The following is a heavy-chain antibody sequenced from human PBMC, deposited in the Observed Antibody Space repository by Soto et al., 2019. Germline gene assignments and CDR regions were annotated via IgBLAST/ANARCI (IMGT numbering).Heavy chain of an antibody. CDR3: AREGVTGDAFDI. D-gene: IGHD3-10*01. Sequence: GGSLRLSCAASGVPFSTYWMHWVRQAPGKGLVWVSRINTDGSGTSYADSVKDRFTISRDNAKNTLYLQMNSLRAEDTAVYYCAREGVTGDAFDIWGQGTMVTVSS. CDR1: GVPFSTYW. CDR2: INTDGSGT. J-gene: IGHJ3*02. V-gene: IGHV3-74*01.